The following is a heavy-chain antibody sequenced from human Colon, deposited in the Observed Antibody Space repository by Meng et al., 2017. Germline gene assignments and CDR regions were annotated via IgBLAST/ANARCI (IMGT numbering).Heavy chain of an antibody. V-gene: IGHV1-69*02. CDR1: GGTFSSYI. CDR3: ASSHSYYYAGSFAFGGAFDI. Sequence: SVKVSCKASGGTFSSYIISWVRQAPGQGLEWMGRIIPILGIANYAQKFQGRVTITADKSTSTAYMELSSLRSEDTAVYYCASSHSYYYAGSFAFGGAFDIWGQGTMVTVSS. J-gene: IGHJ3*02. CDR2: IIPILGIA. D-gene: IGHD3-22*01.